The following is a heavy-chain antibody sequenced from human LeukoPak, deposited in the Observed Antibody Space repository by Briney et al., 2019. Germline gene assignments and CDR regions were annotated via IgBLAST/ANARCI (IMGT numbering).Heavy chain of an antibody. CDR3: ARVITMIRGVPDRFDP. V-gene: IGHV5-51*01. J-gene: IGHJ5*02. CDR2: IYPGDSDT. CDR1: GYTFNSYY. Sequence: GESLKISCKGSGYTFNSYYIAWVRQMPGKGLEWMGIIYPGDSDTRYSPSFQGQVAISGDKSISSAYLQWSSLKASGTAMYYCARVITMIRGVPDRFDPWGQGTLVTVSS. D-gene: IGHD3-10*01.